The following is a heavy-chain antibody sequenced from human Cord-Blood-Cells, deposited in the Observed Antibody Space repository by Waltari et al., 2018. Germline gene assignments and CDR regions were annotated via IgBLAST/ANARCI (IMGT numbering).Heavy chain of an antibody. J-gene: IGHJ4*02. CDR2: FYYSGST. CDR3: ARHLSSSWSVFDY. CDR1: GGSISSSSYY. Sequence: QLQLQESGPGLVKPSETLSLTCTVSGGSISSSSYYWGWIRQPPGKGLEWIGSFYYSGSTYYTPSLKRRVTISVDTSKNQFSLKLSSVTAADTAVYYCARHLSSSWSVFDYWGQGTLVTVSS. D-gene: IGHD6-13*01. V-gene: IGHV4-39*01.